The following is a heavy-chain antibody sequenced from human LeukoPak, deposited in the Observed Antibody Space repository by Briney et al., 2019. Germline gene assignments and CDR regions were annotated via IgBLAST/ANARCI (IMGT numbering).Heavy chain of an antibody. CDR3: ARHDMDVAGGGLDYFDY. V-gene: IGHV4-61*09. Sequence: SETLSPTCTVSGGSISSGSYYWSWIRQPAGKGLEWIGHIYTSGSTNYNPSLKSRVTISVDTSKNQFSLKVDSVTAADTAVYYCARHDMDVAGGGLDYFDYWGQGTLVTVSS. D-gene: IGHD3-9*01. J-gene: IGHJ4*02. CDR1: GGSISSGSYY. CDR2: IYTSGST.